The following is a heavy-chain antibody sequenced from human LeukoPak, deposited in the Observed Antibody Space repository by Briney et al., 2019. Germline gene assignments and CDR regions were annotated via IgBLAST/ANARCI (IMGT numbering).Heavy chain of an antibody. V-gene: IGHV3-9*01. CDR1: GFTFDDYA. Sequence: GGSLRLSCAASGFTFDDYAMHWVRQAPGKGLEWVSGISWNSGSIGYADSVKGRFTISRDNAKNSLYLQMNSLRAEDTALYYCAKGRFLKWLLFDYWGQGTLVTVSS. CDR3: AKGRFLKWLLFDY. CDR2: ISWNSGSI. D-gene: IGHD3-3*01. J-gene: IGHJ4*02.